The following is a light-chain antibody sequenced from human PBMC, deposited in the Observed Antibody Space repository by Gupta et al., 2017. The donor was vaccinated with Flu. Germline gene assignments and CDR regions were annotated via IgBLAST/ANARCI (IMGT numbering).Light chain of an antibody. CDR3: QQYYSTPPVT. CDR2: CAS. CDR1: QSVLYSSNNMYS. Sequence: LGEMATINCKSSQSVLYSSNNMYSLALYQQKPGQPPKLLIYCASTRESGVPYRFSGSGSGTDSTLPIICLHAEDVAVYYCQQYYSTPPVTFGQGTRLEIK. J-gene: IGKJ5*01. V-gene: IGKV4-1*01.